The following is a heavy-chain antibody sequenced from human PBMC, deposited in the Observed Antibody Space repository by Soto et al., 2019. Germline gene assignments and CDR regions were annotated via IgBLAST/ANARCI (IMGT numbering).Heavy chain of an antibody. Sequence: QVQLVQSGAEVKKPGASVKVSCKASGYTIPNSGFSLVPQAPGQGLEWVGWIRVKNGDTHYAQKLQGRVTMTTDTSTNTAFMEVRSLRSADTAVSYCAIDLGFSDYAVQHWGQAGLITVSS. V-gene: IGHV1-18*01. CDR2: IRVKNGDT. D-gene: IGHD5-12*01. J-gene: IGHJ1*01. CDR1: GYTIPNSG. CDR3: AIDLGFSDYAVQH.